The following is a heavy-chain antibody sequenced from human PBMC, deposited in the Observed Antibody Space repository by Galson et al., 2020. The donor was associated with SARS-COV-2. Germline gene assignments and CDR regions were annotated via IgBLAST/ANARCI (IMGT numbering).Heavy chain of an antibody. D-gene: IGHD3-22*01. V-gene: IGHV3-23*01. Sequence: TGGSLRLSCAASGFTLSSSAMSWAPPAPGQGLEWVSAISRSGGSPYYADSVKGRFTVSRDNSKNTLYLQMNSLRADDTAVYYRARRDYYDSSGYLQDLYGIDVWGQGTTVT. CDR3: ARRDYYDSSGYLQDLYGIDV. CDR2: ISRSGGSP. J-gene: IGHJ6*02. CDR1: GFTLSSSA.